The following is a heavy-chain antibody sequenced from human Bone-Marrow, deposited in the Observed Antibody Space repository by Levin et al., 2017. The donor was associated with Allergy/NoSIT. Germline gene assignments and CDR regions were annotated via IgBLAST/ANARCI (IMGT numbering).Heavy chain of an antibody. CDR3: ATGREERSSWYYFDY. D-gene: IGHD6-13*01. CDR2: IDPSDSYN. J-gene: IGHJ4*02. V-gene: IGHV5-10-1*01. Sequence: KVSCKGSGYNFTNSWISWVRQMPGKGLEWMGRIDPSDSYNNYSPSFQGHVTISADKSISTAYLQWSSLKASDTAIYYCATGREERSSWYYFDYWGQGTLVTVSS. CDR1: GYNFTNSW.